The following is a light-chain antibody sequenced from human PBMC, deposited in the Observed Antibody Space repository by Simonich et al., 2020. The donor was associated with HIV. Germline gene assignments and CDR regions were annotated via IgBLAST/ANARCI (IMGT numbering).Light chain of an antibody. CDR1: SSDVGGYNY. CDR3: SSYAGSNNLV. CDR2: DVS. Sequence: QSALTQPASVSGSPGQSITISCTGTSSDVGGYNYVSWYQQHPGKAPKLMIYDVSKRPSGVSNRFSGSKSGNTASLTISGLQAEDEADYYCSSYAGSNNLVFGGVTKLTVL. J-gene: IGLJ2*01. V-gene: IGLV2-14*01.